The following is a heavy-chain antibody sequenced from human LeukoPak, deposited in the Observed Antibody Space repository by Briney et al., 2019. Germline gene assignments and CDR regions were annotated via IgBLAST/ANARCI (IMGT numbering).Heavy chain of an antibody. CDR2: ISAYNGNT. D-gene: IGHD3-3*01. Sequence: DSVKVSCKASGYTFTSYGISWVRQAPGQGLEWMGWISAYNGNTNYAHKLQGRVTMTTDTSTSTAYMELRSLRSDDTAVYYCARASAPYYDFWSGYYLDYWGQGTLVTVSS. CDR1: GYTFTSYG. J-gene: IGHJ4*02. V-gene: IGHV1-18*01. CDR3: ARASAPYYDFWSGYYLDY.